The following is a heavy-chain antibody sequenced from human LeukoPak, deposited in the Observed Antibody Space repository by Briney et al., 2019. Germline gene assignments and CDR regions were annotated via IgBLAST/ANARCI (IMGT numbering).Heavy chain of an antibody. CDR2: IKDDGRDK. CDR1: GFTFSDYY. Sequence: GGSLRLSCAASGFTFSDYYMSWIRQAPGKGLEWVANIKDDGRDKNYVDSVKGRFTISRDNAKKSLYLQMNSLRAEDTAIYYCARGTGWYPDYWGQGIRSPSP. J-gene: IGHJ4*02. CDR3: ARGTGWYPDY. V-gene: IGHV3-7*01. D-gene: IGHD6-19*01.